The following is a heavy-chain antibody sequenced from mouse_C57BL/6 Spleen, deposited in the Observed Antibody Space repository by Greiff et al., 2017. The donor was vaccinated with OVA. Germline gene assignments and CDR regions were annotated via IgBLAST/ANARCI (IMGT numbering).Heavy chain of an antibody. CDR2: IDPSDSET. CDR3: ARYVVARDYFDY. CDR1: GYTFTSYW. J-gene: IGHJ2*01. Sequence: QVQLQQSGAELVRPGSSVKLSCKASGYTFTSYWMHWVKQRPIQGLEWIGNIDPSDSETHYNQKFKDKATLTVDKSSSTAYMQLSSLTSEDSAVYYCARYVVARDYFDYWGQGTTLTVSS. D-gene: IGHD1-1*01. V-gene: IGHV1-52*01.